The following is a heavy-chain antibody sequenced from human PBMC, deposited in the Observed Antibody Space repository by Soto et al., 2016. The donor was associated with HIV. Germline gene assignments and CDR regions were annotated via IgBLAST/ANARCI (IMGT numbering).Heavy chain of an antibody. CDR2: IYSDDST. CDR1: GITVTNTY. CDR3: ARERDYDSSEDGFDM. D-gene: IGHD3-22*01. J-gene: IGHJ3*02. Sequence: EVQLVESGGGLVQPGRSLRLSCTASGITVTNTYLNWVRQAPGKGLEWVSVIYSDDSTFYADSVRGRFTISRDISKNTLFLQMSSLRAEDTAIYYCARERDYDSSEDGFDMWGQGTMVTVSS. V-gene: IGHV3-66*01.